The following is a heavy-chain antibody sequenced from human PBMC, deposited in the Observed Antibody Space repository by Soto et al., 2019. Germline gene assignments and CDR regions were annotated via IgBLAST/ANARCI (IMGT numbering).Heavy chain of an antibody. D-gene: IGHD1-1*01. J-gene: IGHJ5*02. V-gene: IGHV4-30-4*01. CDR1: GGSISSGDYY. CDR2: IYYSGST. CDR3: ARVWNKYNWFDP. Sequence: PSETLSLTCTVSGGSISSGDYYWSWIRHPPGKGLEWFGYIYYSGSTYYNPSLKSRVTISIDMSKNQFSLKLSSVTAADTAVYHCARVWNKYNWFDPWGQGTLVTVSS.